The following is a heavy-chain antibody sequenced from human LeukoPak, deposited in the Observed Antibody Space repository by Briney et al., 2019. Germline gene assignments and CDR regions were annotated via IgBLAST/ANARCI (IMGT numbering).Heavy chain of an antibody. D-gene: IGHD1-26*01. CDR2: IRSKAYGGTA. Sequence: GGSLRLSCTASGFTFGDYAMSWVRQAPGKGLEWVGFIRSKAYGGTAEYAASVKGRFAISRDDSKSIAYLQMNSLKTEDTAVYYCTKSGTAIVGTTAAYYFDYWGQGTLVTVSS. V-gene: IGHV3-49*04. CDR1: GFTFGDYA. J-gene: IGHJ4*02. CDR3: TKSGTAIVGTTAAYYFDY.